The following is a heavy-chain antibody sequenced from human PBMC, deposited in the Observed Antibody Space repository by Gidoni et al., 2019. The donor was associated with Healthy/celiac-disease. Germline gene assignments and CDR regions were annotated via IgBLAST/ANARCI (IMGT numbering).Heavy chain of an antibody. J-gene: IGHJ3*02. CDR3: ARDPTMVRGVTPNRSAFDI. CDR2: ISYDGSNK. V-gene: IGHV3-30*03. Sequence: QVQLVESGGGVVQPGRSLRLSCAASGFTFSSYGMHWVRQAPGKGLEWVAVISYDGSNKYYADSVKGRFTISRDNSKNTLYLQMNSLRAEDTAVYYCARDPTMVRGVTPNRSAFDIWGQGTMVTVSS. CDR1: GFTFSSYG. D-gene: IGHD3-10*01.